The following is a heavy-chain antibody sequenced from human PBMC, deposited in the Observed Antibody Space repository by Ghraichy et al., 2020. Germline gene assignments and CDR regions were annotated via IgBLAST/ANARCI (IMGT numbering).Heavy chain of an antibody. CDR1: GYTFTGYY. V-gene: IGHV1-2*06. Sequence: ASVKVSCKASGYTFTGYYMHWVRQAPGQGLEWMGRINPNSGGTNYAQKFQGRVTMTRDTSISTAYMELSRLRSDDTAVYYCARFETYYYDSSGYYVDYWGQGTLVTVSS. D-gene: IGHD3-22*01. CDR2: INPNSGGT. CDR3: ARFETYYYDSSGYYVDY. J-gene: IGHJ4*02.